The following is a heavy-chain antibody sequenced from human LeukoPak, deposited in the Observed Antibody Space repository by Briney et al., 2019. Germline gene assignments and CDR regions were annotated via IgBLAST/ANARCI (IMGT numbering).Heavy chain of an antibody. CDR3: ARVLGSMVFDP. CDR2: IYHSGST. J-gene: IGHJ5*02. D-gene: IGHD3-10*01. CDR1: GYSISSGYY. V-gene: IGHV4-38-2*02. Sequence: SETLCLTCTVSGYSISSGYYWGWIRQPPGKGLEWIGSIYHSGSTYYNPSLKSRVTISVDTSKNQFSLKLSSVTAADTAVYYCARVLGSMVFDPWGQGTLVTVSS.